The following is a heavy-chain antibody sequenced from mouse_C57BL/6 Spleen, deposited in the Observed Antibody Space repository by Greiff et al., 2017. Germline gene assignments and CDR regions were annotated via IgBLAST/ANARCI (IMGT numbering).Heavy chain of an antibody. CDR2: IYPRDGST. V-gene: IGHV1-85*01. J-gene: IGHJ4*01. CDR3: ARDDDGYYVGAMDY. Sequence: QVQLQQSGPELVKPGASVKLSCKASGYTFTSYDIHWVKQRPGQGLEWIGWIYPRDGSTKYNEKFKGKATLTVDTSSSTAYMELHSLTSEDSAVYFCARDDDGYYVGAMDYWGQGTSVTVSS. D-gene: IGHD2-3*01. CDR1: GYTFTSYD.